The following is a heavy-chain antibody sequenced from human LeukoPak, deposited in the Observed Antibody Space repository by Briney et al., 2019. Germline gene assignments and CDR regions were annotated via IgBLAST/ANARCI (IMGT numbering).Heavy chain of an antibody. CDR1: GGSITNYY. V-gene: IGHV4-59*01. CDR3: ARDVGGPFSSGWYGVFDY. Sequence: SETLSLTCTVPGGSITNYYWSWIRQSPGKGLEWIGDIHYTGSTNYNPSLKTRVTISIDTSNNQFPLELRSVTAADTAVYYCARDVGGPFSSGWYGVFDYWGQGTLVTVSS. CDR2: IHYTGST. D-gene: IGHD6-19*01. J-gene: IGHJ4*02.